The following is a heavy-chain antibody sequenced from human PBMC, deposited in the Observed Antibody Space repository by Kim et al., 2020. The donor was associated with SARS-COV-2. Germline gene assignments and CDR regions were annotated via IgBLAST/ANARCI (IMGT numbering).Heavy chain of an antibody. CDR2: IYSGGST. D-gene: IGHD2-15*01. Sequence: GGSLRLSCAASGFTVSSNYMSWVRQAPGKGLEWVSVIYSGGSTYYADSVKGRFTISRDNSKNTLYLQMNSLRAEDTAVYYCAREEAVAATYFDYWGQGTLVTVSS. V-gene: IGHV3-66*01. CDR3: AREEAVAATYFDY. J-gene: IGHJ4*02. CDR1: GFTVSSNY.